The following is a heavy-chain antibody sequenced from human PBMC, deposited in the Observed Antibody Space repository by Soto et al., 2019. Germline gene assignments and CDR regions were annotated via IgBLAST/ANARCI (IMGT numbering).Heavy chain of an antibody. Sequence: GGSLRLSCAASGFTFSSYAMHWVRQAPGKGLEWVAAISYDGSNKYYADSVKGRFTISRDNSKNTLYLQMNSLRAEDTAVYYCARELGYCRGGSCCYCYYGMDVWGQGTTVTVSS. CDR1: GFTFSSYA. CDR3: ARELGYCRGGSCCYCYYGMDV. V-gene: IGHV3-30*04. J-gene: IGHJ6*02. D-gene: IGHD2-15*01. CDR2: ISYDGSNK.